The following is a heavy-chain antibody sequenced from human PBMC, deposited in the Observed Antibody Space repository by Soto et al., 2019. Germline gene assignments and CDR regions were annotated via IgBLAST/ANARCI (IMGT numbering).Heavy chain of an antibody. Sequence: EVQLLESGGGLVQPGGSLRLSCAASGFTFSSYAMSWVRQAPGKGLEWVSVISGSGGSTYYADSVKGRFTISRDNSKNTLSLQTTSLRAEDTAIYYCARTTGEPDAFALWGQGTRVTVSS. J-gene: IGHJ3*01. CDR1: GFTFSSYA. D-gene: IGHD7-27*01. CDR2: ISGSGGST. V-gene: IGHV3-23*01. CDR3: ARTTGEPDAFAL.